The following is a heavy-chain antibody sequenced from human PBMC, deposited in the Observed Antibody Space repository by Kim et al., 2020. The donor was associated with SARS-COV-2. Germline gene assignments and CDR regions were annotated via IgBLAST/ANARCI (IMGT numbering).Heavy chain of an antibody. CDR1: GFTFSSYG. J-gene: IGHJ4*02. D-gene: IGHD3-16*01. CDR3: AKIMLAYSRSFPSFDY. Sequence: GGSLRLSCAASGFTFSSYGMHWVRQAPGKGLEWVAVISYDGSNKYYADSVKGRFTISRVNSKNTLYLQMNSLRAEDTAVYYCAKIMLAYSRSFPSFDYWGQGTLVTVSS. CDR2: ISYDGSNK. V-gene: IGHV3-30*18.